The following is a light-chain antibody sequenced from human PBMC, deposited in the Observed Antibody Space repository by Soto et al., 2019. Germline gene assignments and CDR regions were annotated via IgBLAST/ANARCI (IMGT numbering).Light chain of an antibody. CDR1: QGVTSNH. J-gene: IGKJ2*01. V-gene: IGKV3-20*01. Sequence: ENVLTQSPGTVSLSPGERATLSCRASQGVTSNHLAWYQQKPGQAPRLLIYGVFNRATGIPDRFSGSGSGTDFTLTITRLEPEDSAVYFCQHYDDSPRTFGQGTKLEIK. CDR2: GVF. CDR3: QHYDDSPRT.